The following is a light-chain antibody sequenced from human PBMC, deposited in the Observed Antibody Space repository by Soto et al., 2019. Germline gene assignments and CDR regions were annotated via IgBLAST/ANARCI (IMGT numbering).Light chain of an antibody. CDR3: AAWDDRLNGQV. V-gene: IGLV1-44*01. J-gene: IGLJ2*01. CDR2: SNN. Sequence: QFVLTQPPSASGTPGHGVTIYCSGSNSNIGSNAVNWYQQFLGTAPKLLIHSNNQRPSGVPDRFSGSKSGTSASLAISGLQSEDEADYYCAAWDDRLNGQVFGGGTKLTVL. CDR1: NSNIGSNA.